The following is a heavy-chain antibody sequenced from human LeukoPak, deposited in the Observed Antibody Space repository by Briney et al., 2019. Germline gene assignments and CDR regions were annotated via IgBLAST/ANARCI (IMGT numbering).Heavy chain of an antibody. V-gene: IGHV3-15*01. CDR2: IKNKPDGGTS. J-gene: IGHJ5*02. CDR3: TVVNYGSGSYPLGS. D-gene: IGHD3-10*01. CDR1: GFTFSHAW. Sequence: GGSLRLSCAASGFTFSHAWMSWVRQAPGKGLELVARIKNKPDGGTSDYTAPVKGRFTISRDDSKSTLYLQMNSLKTEDTAVYYCTVVNYGSGSYPLGSWGQGTLVTVSS.